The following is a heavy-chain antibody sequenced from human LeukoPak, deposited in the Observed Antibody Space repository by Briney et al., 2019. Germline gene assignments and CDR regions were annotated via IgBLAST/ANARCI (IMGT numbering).Heavy chain of an antibody. CDR3: ARYSGSYYSFDY. J-gene: IGHJ4*02. V-gene: IGHV4-59*01. CDR2: IFYSGST. D-gene: IGHD1-26*01. CDR1: GGSIISYY. Sequence: RPSETLSLPCTVSGGSIISYYWSWIRQPPGKGLEWIGYIFYSGSTNYNPSLKSRVTISVGTSKIQFSLKLSSVTAADTAVYYCARYSGSYYSFDYWGQGTLVTVSS.